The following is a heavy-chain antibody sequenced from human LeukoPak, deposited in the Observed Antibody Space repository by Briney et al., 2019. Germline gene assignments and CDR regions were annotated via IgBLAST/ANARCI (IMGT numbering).Heavy chain of an antibody. V-gene: IGHV1-46*01. CDR3: ARGPRCPYYYDSSGYYPDY. D-gene: IGHD3-22*01. Sequence: GASVKVSCKASGYTFTSYYMHWVRQAPGQGLEWMGIINPSGGSTSYAQKFQGRATMTRDTSTSTVYMELSSLRSEDTAVYYCARGPRCPYYYDSSGYYPDYWGQGTLVTVSS. CDR1: GYTFTSYY. J-gene: IGHJ4*02. CDR2: INPSGGST.